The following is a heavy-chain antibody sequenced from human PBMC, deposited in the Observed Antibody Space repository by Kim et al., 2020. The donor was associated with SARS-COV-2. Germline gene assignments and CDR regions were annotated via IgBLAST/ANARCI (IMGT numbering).Heavy chain of an antibody. J-gene: IGHJ3*02. Sequence: GGSLRLSCAASGFTLSNYAMHWVRQVPGKGLVWLSRITPNGTSADYADSVKGRFTVSRDNAKNTLYLQMSSLRAEDTAMYLCTRVKNAWAGAFDIWGQGT. CDR3: TRVKNAWAGAFDI. CDR2: ITPNGTSA. CDR1: GFTLSNYA. D-gene: IGHD1-1*01. V-gene: IGHV3-74*01.